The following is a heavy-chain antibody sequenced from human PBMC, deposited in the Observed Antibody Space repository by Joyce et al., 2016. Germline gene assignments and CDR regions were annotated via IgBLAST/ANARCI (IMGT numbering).Heavy chain of an antibody. CDR2: ISGSGDST. V-gene: IGHV3-23*01. CDR3: AKEEDIVVVPAASSY. Sequence: EVQLLESGGGLVQPGGSLRLSCSASGFTFTNYAMTWVRQATGKGLGWVSGISGSGDSTHYADSVKGRFTISRDNSKNTLYLQMKSLRAEDTAVYYCAKEEDIVVVPAASSYWGQGTLVTVSS. D-gene: IGHD2-2*01. CDR1: GFTFTNYA. J-gene: IGHJ4*02.